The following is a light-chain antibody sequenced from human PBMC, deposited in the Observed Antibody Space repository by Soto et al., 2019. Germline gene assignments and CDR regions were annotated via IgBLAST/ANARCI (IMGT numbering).Light chain of an antibody. CDR2: GTS. CDR3: QHYGSLYRT. Sequence: ETVLTQSPGTLSLSPGHRATLSCRASQSVASSYLAWYQQKPGQAPRLLIYGTSSRAPGLPDRFSGSGSGTDFTLTISRLEPEDFAVYYCQHYGSLYRTFGQGTKVDIK. CDR1: QSVASSY. J-gene: IGKJ1*01. V-gene: IGKV3-20*01.